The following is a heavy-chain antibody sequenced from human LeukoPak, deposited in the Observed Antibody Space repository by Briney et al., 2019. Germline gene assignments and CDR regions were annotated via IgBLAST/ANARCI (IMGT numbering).Heavy chain of an antibody. CDR1: GFTFSSYA. J-gene: IGHJ5*02. V-gene: IGHV3-23*01. CDR2: ISGSGGST. D-gene: IGHD4-17*01. CDR3: AKVADDYGDYDWFDP. Sequence: GGSLRLSCAASGFTFSSYAMSWVRQAPGKGLGWVSAISGSGGSTYYADSVKGRFTISRDNSKNTLYLQMNSLGAEDTAVYYCAKVADDYGDYDWFDPWGQGTLVTVSS.